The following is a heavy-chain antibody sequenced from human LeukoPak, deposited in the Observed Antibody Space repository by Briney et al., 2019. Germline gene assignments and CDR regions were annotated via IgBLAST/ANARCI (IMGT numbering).Heavy chain of an antibody. CDR1: GGSISSGGYS. CDR3: ARGGGSGTALVQKFDY. Sequence: SETLSLTCAVSGGSISSGGYSWSWIRQPPGKGLEWIGYIYHSGSTYYNPSLKSRVTISVDTSKNQFSLKLSSVTAADTAVYYCARGGGSGTALVQKFDYWGQGTLVTVSS. CDR2: IYHSGST. J-gene: IGHJ4*02. D-gene: IGHD5-18*01. V-gene: IGHV4-30-2*01.